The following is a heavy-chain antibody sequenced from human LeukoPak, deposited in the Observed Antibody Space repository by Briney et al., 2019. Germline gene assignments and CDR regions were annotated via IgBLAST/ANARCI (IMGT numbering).Heavy chain of an antibody. CDR1: GGSISSSSYY. J-gene: IGHJ3*02. D-gene: IGHD4-17*01. V-gene: IGHV4-39*07. Sequence: SETLSLTCTVSGGSISSSSYYWGWIRQPPGKGLEWIGSIYCRGSTYYNPSLKSRVTISVDTSKNQFSLKLSSVTAADTALYYCARDRGYGDYDDAFDIWGQGTMVTVSS. CDR2: IYCRGST. CDR3: ARDRGYGDYDDAFDI.